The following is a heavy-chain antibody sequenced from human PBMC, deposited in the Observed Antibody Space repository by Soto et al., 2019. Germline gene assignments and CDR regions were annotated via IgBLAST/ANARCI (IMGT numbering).Heavy chain of an antibody. J-gene: IGHJ4*02. CDR2: IYYSGST. D-gene: IGHD3-9*01. CDR1: GGSISSSSYY. V-gene: IGHV4-39*01. Sequence: SETLSLTCTVSGGSISSSSYYWGWIRQPPGKGLEWIGSIYYSGSTYYNPSLKSRVTISVDTSKNQFSLKLSSVTAADTAVYYCARHVMDILPGYYVDYWGQGTLVTVSS. CDR3: ARHVMDILPGYYVDY.